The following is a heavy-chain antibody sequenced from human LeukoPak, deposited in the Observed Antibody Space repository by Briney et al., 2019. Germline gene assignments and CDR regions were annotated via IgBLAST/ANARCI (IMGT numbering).Heavy chain of an antibody. CDR2: IWYDGSNK. D-gene: IGHD2-15*01. CDR3: ARASTAATNWFDP. J-gene: IGHJ5*02. V-gene: IGHV3-33*01. Sequence: SLRLSXAASGFTFSSYGMHWVRQAPGKGLEWVAVIWYDGSNKYYADSVKGRFTISRDNSKNTLYLQMNSLRAEDTAVYYCARASTAATNWFDPWGQGTLVTVSS. CDR1: GFTFSSYG.